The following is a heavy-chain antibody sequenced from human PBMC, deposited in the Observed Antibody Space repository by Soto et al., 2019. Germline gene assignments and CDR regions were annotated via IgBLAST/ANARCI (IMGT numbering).Heavy chain of an antibody. CDR1: GFTFSTSG. CDR2: ISHDGSNK. J-gene: IGHJ6*02. Sequence: QVQLVESGGGVVQPGRSLRLSCAASGFTFSTSGMHWVRQGPGKGLEWVAYISHDGSNKYYPDSVKGRFTISRDNSKNTLYLQMNSLRPEDTAVYYCAKDITVAGAPIYNSGMDVWGQGTTVTVSS. D-gene: IGHD6-19*01. V-gene: IGHV3-30*18. CDR3: AKDITVAGAPIYNSGMDV.